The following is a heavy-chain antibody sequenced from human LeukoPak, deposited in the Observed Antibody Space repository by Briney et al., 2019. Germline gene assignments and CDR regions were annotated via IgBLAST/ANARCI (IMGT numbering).Heavy chain of an antibody. J-gene: IGHJ6*02. CDR3: ARERLITMVRGVNYYYYGMDV. Sequence: SVKVSCKASGGTFSSYAISWVRQAPGQGLEWMGGIIPIFGTANYAQKFQGRVTITADESTSTAYMELSSLRSEDTAVYYCARERLITMVRGVNYYYYGMDVWGQGTTVTVSS. D-gene: IGHD3-10*01. V-gene: IGHV1-69*01. CDR2: IIPIFGTA. CDR1: GGTFSSYA.